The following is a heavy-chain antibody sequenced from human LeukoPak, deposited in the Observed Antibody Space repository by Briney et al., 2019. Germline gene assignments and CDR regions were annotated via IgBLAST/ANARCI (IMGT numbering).Heavy chain of an antibody. CDR1: GFTVSSNY. CDR2: IYSGGST. J-gene: IGHJ6*02. Sequence: QTGGSLRLSCAASGFTVSSNYMSWVRQAPGKGLEWGSVIYSGGSTYYADSVKGRFTISRDNSKNTPYLQMNSLRAEDTAVYYCARVGDYGDYPVVYYYYGMDVWGQGTTVTVSS. D-gene: IGHD4-17*01. CDR3: ARVGDYGDYPVVYYYYGMDV. V-gene: IGHV3-53*01.